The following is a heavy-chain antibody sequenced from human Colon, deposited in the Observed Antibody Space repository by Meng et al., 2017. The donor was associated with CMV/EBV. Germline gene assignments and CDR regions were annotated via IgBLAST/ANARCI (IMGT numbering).Heavy chain of an antibody. CDR3: AKSRSSTPGIVDD. J-gene: IGHJ4*02. CDR2: IYDTGIT. V-gene: IGHV4-61*08. Sequence: VQLQESGPGLVKPSETLFLTCIVSGVSVTSGAYHWSWIRQSPWKGLEWIGYIYDTGITIYNPSLKSRVTIFLETSKNQFSLNLNSMTTADTAVYYCAKSRSSTPGIVDDWGQGTLVTVSS. D-gene: IGHD2/OR15-2a*01. CDR1: GVSVTSGAYH.